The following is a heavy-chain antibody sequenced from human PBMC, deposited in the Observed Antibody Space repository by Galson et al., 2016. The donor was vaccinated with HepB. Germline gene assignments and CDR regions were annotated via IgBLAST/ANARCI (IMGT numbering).Heavy chain of an antibody. CDR3: ARSSVLVVYGDTHPLDY. CDR2: IWYDGSNK. D-gene: IGHD2-8*01. J-gene: IGHJ4*02. Sequence: SLRLSCAASGFTFSSYGMHWVRQAPGKGLEWVAVIWYDGSNKYYADSVKGRFAISRDNSKNTLYLQMNSLRAEDTAVYYCARSSVLVVYGDTHPLDYWGQGTLVTVSS. CDR1: GFTFSSYG. V-gene: IGHV3-33*01.